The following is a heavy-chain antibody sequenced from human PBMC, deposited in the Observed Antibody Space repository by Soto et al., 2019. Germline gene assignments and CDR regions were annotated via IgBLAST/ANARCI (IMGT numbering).Heavy chain of an antibody. CDR3: ATDLDPWIFDY. J-gene: IGHJ4*02. D-gene: IGHD3-3*01. CDR1: GFTFSSYA. CDR2: ISGSGGST. Sequence: EVQLLESGGGLVQPGGSLRLSCAASGFTFSSYAMSWVRQAPGMGLECVSAISGSGGSTYYADSEKGRFTISRDNSKNTLSRQMNNLSAEETAVDYCATDLDPWIFDYWGKGTLVTVSS. V-gene: IGHV3-23*01.